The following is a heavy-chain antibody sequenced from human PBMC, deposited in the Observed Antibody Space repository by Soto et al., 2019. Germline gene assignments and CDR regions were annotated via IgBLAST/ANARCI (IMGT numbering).Heavy chain of an antibody. CDR2: IIPILGIA. J-gene: IGHJ4*02. V-gene: IGHV1-69*04. CDR3: AEKYESLTGPYY. D-gene: IGHD3-9*01. CDR1: GYRFSDYG. Sequence: GASGKVSCQTSGYRFSDYGINWVGQAPGQGLEWMGRIIPILGIANSAQKFQGRVTITADKSTSTAYMELSSLRSEDTAVYYCAEKYESLTGPYYGGQGTLVTVS.